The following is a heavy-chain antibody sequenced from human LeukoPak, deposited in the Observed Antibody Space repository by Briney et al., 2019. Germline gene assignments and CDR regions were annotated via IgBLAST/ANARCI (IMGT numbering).Heavy chain of an antibody. V-gene: IGHV4-39*01. CDR2: IYYSGST. J-gene: IGHJ4*02. CDR1: SGSISSSTYY. CDR3: AGVSHPAYCSGGSCSSFDY. D-gene: IGHD2-15*01. Sequence: PSETLSLTCTVSSGSISSSTYYWGWIRQPPGKGLEWIGSIYYSGSTYHNPSLKSRVTMSEDTSKNQFSLKLSSVTAADTAVYYCAGVSHPAYCSGGSCSSFDYWGQGTLVTVSS.